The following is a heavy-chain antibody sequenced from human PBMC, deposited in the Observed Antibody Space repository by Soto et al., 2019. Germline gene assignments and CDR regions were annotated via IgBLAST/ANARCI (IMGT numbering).Heavy chain of an antibody. V-gene: IGHV3-23*01. CDR2: ISGSTGNT. CDR1: GFTFSSYS. Sequence: GGSLRLSCAASGFTFSSYSMNWVRQAPGKGLEWVSTISGSTGNTYYADSVKGRFTISRDNSKNTLYLQMNSLRAEDTAVYYCAKDLGELLFDYFDYWGQGTLVTVSS. J-gene: IGHJ4*02. D-gene: IGHD3-10*01. CDR3: AKDLGELLFDYFDY.